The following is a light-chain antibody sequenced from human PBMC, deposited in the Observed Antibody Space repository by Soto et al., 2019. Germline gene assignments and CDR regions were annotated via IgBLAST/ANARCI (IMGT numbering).Light chain of an antibody. CDR1: SSDVGGYDY. Sequence: QSDLTQPASVSGSPGQSITISCTGTSSDVGGYDYVSWYQQHPDKAPKLIIYEVTDRPSGVSSRFSGSKSGNTASLTISGLQAEDEADYYCSSLTSGSTRVFGTGTKLTVL. J-gene: IGLJ1*01. CDR3: SSLTSGSTRV. CDR2: EVT. V-gene: IGLV2-14*01.